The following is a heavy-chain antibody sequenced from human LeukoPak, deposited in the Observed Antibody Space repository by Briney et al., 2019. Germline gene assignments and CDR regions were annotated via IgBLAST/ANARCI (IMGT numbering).Heavy chain of an antibody. J-gene: IGHJ3*02. D-gene: IGHD3-10*01. V-gene: IGHV1-2*02. CDR3: ASRGGGTDAFDI. CDR1: GYTFTGYY. CDR2: INPNIGGT. Sequence: EPSMKLSCKVSGYTFTGYYIRWVRHAPGQGLEWMGWINPNIGGTKYAQKVQGRVTMTRDTFISPAYMELSRLRSDDKAVYYCASRGGGTDAFDIWGQGTMVTVCS.